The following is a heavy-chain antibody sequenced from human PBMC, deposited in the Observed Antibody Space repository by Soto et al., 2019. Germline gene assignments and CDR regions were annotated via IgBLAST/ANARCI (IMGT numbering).Heavy chain of an antibody. D-gene: IGHD1-26*01. V-gene: IGHV1-3*05. CDR3: AIKELSWDVSGLDY. CDR2: VNADNGKT. Sequence: QVQLVQSGAEEKKPGASVKVSCKASGYTFTSYAIHWVRQAPGQRLEWMGWVNADNGKTKYSQKLQGRVTITRDTSASTVYMELSSQSSQDPAVYFSAIKELSWDVSGLDYWGQGTLVTVSS. CDR1: GYTFTSYA. J-gene: IGHJ4*02.